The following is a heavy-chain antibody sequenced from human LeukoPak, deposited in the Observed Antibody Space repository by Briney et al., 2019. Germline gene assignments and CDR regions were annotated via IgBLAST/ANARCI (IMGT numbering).Heavy chain of an antibody. CDR3: ARDSGQYCSGGSCNFDY. J-gene: IGHJ4*02. CDR1: GFTFSNYA. V-gene: IGHV3-23*01. Sequence: GGSLRLSCAASGFTFSNYAMSWVRQAPGEGLEWFSAITDSGGDTYHADSVKGRFTISRDNAKNSLYLQMNSLRAEDTAVYYCARDSGQYCSGGSCNFDYWGQGTLVTVSS. D-gene: IGHD2-15*01. CDR2: ITDSGGDT.